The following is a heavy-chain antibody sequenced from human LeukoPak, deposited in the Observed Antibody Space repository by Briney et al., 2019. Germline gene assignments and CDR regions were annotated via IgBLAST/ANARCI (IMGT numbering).Heavy chain of an antibody. CDR1: GFTFSSYA. Sequence: GGSLRLSCAASGFTFSSYAMSWVRQAPGKGLEWVSAISGSGGSTYYADSVKGRFTISRDNSKNTLYLQMNSLRAEDTAVYYCAKDLDPYYYDSSGYYYSFDYWGQGTLVTASS. V-gene: IGHV3-23*01. CDR2: ISGSGGST. J-gene: IGHJ4*02. CDR3: AKDLDPYYYDSSGYYYSFDY. D-gene: IGHD3-22*01.